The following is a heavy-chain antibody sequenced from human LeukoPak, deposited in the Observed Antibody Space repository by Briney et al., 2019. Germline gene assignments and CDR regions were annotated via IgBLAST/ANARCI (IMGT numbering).Heavy chain of an antibody. CDR3: ATSESLRLGELSPIDH. Sequence: PGGSLRLSCAASGFTFRSYGMIWVRQAPGKGLEWVSAISGSGGATYYADAVKGRFTIFRDNSKNTLYLQMSSLRGDDTAVYYCATSESLRLGELSPIDHWGQGTLVTVSS. J-gene: IGHJ4*02. CDR2: ISGSGGAT. V-gene: IGHV3-23*01. CDR1: GFTFRSYG. D-gene: IGHD3-16*02.